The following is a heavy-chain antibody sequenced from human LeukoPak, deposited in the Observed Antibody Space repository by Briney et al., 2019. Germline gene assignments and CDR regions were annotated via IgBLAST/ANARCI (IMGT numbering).Heavy chain of an antibody. CDR3: AKVFDTAMDCGAFDI. D-gene: IGHD5-18*01. J-gene: IGHJ3*02. CDR2: ISYDGSNK. CDR1: GFTFSSYG. V-gene: IGHV3-30*18. Sequence: GRSLRLSCEASGFTFSSYGMHWVRQAPGKGLEWVAVISYDGSNKYYADSVKGRFTISRDNSKNTLYLQMNSLRAEDTAVYYCAKVFDTAMDCGAFDIWGQGTMVTVSS.